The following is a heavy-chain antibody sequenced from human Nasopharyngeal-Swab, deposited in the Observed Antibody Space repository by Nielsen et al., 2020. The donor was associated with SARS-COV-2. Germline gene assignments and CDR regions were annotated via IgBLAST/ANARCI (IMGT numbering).Heavy chain of an antibody. J-gene: IGHJ4*02. CDR1: GFTFSSYG. V-gene: IGHV3-33*08. CDR2: IWYDGSNK. Sequence: GEPLKISCAASGFTFSSYGMHWVRQAPGKGLEWVAVIWYDGSNKYYADSVKGRFTISRDNSKNTLYLQMNSLRAEDTAVYYCARAESSGLDYWGQGTLVTVSS. D-gene: IGHD6-19*01. CDR3: ARAESSGLDY.